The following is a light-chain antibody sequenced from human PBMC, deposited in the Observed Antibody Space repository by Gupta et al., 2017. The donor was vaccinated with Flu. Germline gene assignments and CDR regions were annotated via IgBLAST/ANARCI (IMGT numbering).Light chain of an antibody. V-gene: IGLV2-14*01. CDR2: DVT. Sequence: QSALTQPASVSGSPGQSITISCTGTSSDVGRSDYVSWYHQHPDKAPKPIIYDVTNRPSGVSSRFSCSKSGNTASLTISGLQAEDETDYYCSSYTSGSTFYVFGTGTKVTVL. J-gene: IGLJ1*01. CDR3: SSYTSGSTFYV. CDR1: SSDVGRSDY.